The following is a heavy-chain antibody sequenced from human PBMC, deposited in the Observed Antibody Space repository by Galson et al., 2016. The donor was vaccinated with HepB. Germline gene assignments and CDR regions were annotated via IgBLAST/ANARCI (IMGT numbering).Heavy chain of an antibody. V-gene: IGHV3-74*01. J-gene: IGHJ5*02. CDR1: GFAFGSHW. CDR3: VREHTVVLTTAYNSFDP. CDR2: INSNGTTS. D-gene: IGHD4-23*01. Sequence: SLRLSCAASGFAFGSHWMHWVRQVPGKGLVWVSRINSNGTTSNYADSVKGRFTISRDNAKNTLYLQMNSLRVEDTAVYYCVREHTVVLTTAYNSFDPWGQGTLVTVSS.